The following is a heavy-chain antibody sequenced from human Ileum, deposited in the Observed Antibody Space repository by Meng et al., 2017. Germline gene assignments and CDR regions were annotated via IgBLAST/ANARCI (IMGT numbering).Heavy chain of an antibody. D-gene: IGHD3-10*01. J-gene: IGHJ4*02. V-gene: IGHV6-1*01. CDR3: AREGTLNRGVINHLDY. CDR1: GDSVSSNNAA. Sequence: SQTRSLTGAISGDSVSSNNAAWNWIRQSSSRGLEWLGRTFYRSTWSYDYALSVKSRITINPDTSKNHFSLQLNSVTPEDTAVYYCAREGTLNRGVINHLDYWGQGKLVTVSS. CDR2: TFYRSTWSY.